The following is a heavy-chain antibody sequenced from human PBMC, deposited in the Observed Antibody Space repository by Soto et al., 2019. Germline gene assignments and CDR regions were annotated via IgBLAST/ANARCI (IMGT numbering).Heavy chain of an antibody. CDR3: ARGLSSGWFDY. CDR2: ISSTSKYI. D-gene: IGHD6-19*01. Sequence: EVQLVESGGGLVKPGGSLRVSCAASGFTFSNYSMNWVRQAPGKGLEWVASISSTSKYIYYADSVKGRFTISRDNAKKSMSLQMSSLRAEDTAVYYCARGLSSGWFDYWGQGTLVAVS. V-gene: IGHV3-21*01. J-gene: IGHJ5*01. CDR1: GFTFSNYS.